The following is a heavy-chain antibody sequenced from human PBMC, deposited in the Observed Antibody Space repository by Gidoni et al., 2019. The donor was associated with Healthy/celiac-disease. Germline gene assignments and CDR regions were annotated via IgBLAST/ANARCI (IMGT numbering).Heavy chain of an antibody. J-gene: IGHJ4*02. V-gene: IGHV3-53*02. CDR2: IYSGGST. D-gene: IGHD5-18*01. CDR3: ARPATLDSYGSYYFDY. Sequence: EVQLVETGGGLIQPGGSLRLSCAALGFTVSSNYMGWVRQAPGKGLEWVSVIYSGGSTYYADSVKGRFTISRDNSKNTLYLQMNSLRAEDTAVYYCARPATLDSYGSYYFDYWGQGTLVTVSS. CDR1: GFTVSSNY.